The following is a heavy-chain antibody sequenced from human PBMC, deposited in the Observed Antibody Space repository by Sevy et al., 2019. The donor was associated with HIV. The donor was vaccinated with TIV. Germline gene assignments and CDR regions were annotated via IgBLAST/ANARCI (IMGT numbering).Heavy chain of an antibody. CDR1: GFTFSSYG. J-gene: IGHJ6*02. Sequence: GGSLRLSCAASGFTFSSYGMHWVRQAPGKGLEWVAFIRYDGSNKYYADSVKGRFTISRDNSKNTLYLQMNSLRAEDTAVYYCAKDRGYGGNSGWREDYYYSGLNVWAKGPRSPSP. CDR2: IRYDGSNK. V-gene: IGHV3-30*02. CDR3: AKDRGYGGNSGWREDYYYSGLNV. D-gene: IGHD2-21*02.